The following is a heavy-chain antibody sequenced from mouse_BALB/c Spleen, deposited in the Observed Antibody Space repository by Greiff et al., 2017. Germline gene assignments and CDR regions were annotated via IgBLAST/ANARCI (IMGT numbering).Heavy chain of an antibody. Sequence: QVQLQQPGAELVRPGASVKLSCKASGYSFTSYWMNWVKQRPGQGLEWIGMIHPSDSETRLNQKFKDKATLTVDKSSSTAYMQLSSPTSEDSAVYYWPKKGSNDYYWYSEVWAQGPRSPSPQ. V-gene: IGHV1S82*01. CDR2: IHPSDSET. CDR3: PKKGSNDYYWYSEV. CDR1: GYSFTSYW. D-gene: IGHD1-1*01. J-gene: IGHJ1*01.